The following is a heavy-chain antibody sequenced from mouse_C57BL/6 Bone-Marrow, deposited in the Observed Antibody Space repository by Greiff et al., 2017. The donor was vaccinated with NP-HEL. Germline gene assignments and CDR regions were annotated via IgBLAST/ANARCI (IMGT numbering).Heavy chain of an antibody. CDR2: IDPNSGGT. Sequence: QVQLQQPGAELVKPGASVKLSCKASGYTFTSYWMHWVKQRPGRGLEWIGRIDPNSGGTKYNEKFKSKATLTVDKPSSTAYIQLSSLTAEDSAVYYCARNDGYPYYYAMDYWGQGTSVTVSS. V-gene: IGHV1-72*01. J-gene: IGHJ4*01. CDR3: ARNDGYPYYYAMDY. D-gene: IGHD2-3*01. CDR1: GYTFTSYW.